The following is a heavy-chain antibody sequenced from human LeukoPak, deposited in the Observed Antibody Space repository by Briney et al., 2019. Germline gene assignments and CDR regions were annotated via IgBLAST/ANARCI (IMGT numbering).Heavy chain of an antibody. V-gene: IGHV3-23*01. Sequence: GGSLRLSCAASGFTFSSYAMSWVRQAAGKGLEGVSAISGSGGSTYYADSVKGQFTISRDNSRNTLYLQMNSLRAEDTAVYYCAKEDDDYYYGMDVWGKGTTVTVSS. CDR3: AKEDDDYYYGMDV. D-gene: IGHD1-1*01. CDR1: GFTFSSYA. J-gene: IGHJ6*04. CDR2: ISGSGGST.